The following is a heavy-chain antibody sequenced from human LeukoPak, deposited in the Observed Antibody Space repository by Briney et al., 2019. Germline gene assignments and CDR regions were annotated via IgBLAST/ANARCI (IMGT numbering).Heavy chain of an antibody. CDR3: ARDGSMVRGVIKPSAFDI. Sequence: GGSLRLSCAASGFTFSSYWMNWVRQAPGKGLVWVSRINSDGSSTSYADSVKGRFTISRDNAKNTLYLQMNSLRAEDTAVYYCARDGSMVRGVIKPSAFDIWGQGTMVTVSS. J-gene: IGHJ3*02. D-gene: IGHD3-10*01. V-gene: IGHV3-74*01. CDR2: INSDGSST. CDR1: GFTFSSYW.